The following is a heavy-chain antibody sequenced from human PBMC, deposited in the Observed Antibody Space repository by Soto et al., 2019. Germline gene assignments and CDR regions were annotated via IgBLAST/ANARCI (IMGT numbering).Heavy chain of an antibody. Sequence: EVQLLESGGGLVQPGGSLRLSCAASGFTFSSYAMSWVRQAPGKGLEWVSAISGSGGSTYYADSVKGRFTISRDNSKNTLYLQMNSLRAEDTAVYYSAKIPHSSSWYLDAFDIWGQGTMVTVSS. CDR3: AKIPHSSSWYLDAFDI. J-gene: IGHJ3*02. D-gene: IGHD6-13*01. CDR2: ISGSGGST. V-gene: IGHV3-23*01. CDR1: GFTFSSYA.